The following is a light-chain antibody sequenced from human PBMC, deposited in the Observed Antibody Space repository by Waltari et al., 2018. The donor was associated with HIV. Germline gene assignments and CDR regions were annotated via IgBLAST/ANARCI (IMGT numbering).Light chain of an antibody. CDR2: GAT. CDR1: QSVISSH. V-gene: IGKV3-20*01. CDR3: QHYGSSPQVT. J-gene: IGKJ4*01. Sequence: EIVLTQSPGTLSLSPGDRATLPCGARQSVISSHLAWYQQKPGQAPRLLIYGATSRATGIPDRFSGSGSATDFTLSISRLEPEDFAMYYCQHYGSSPQVTFGGGTKVEIK.